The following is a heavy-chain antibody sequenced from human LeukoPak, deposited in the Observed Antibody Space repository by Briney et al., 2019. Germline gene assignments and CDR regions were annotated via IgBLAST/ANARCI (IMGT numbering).Heavy chain of an antibody. D-gene: IGHD3-22*01. Sequence: GGSLRLSCAVSGFTFSSYAMSWVRQAPGKGLEWVSAISGSGGSTYYADSVKGRFTISRDNSKNTLYLQMNSLRAEDTAVYYCAKDIDYYDSSGYYPGASDIWGQGTMVTVSS. CDR2: ISGSGGST. J-gene: IGHJ3*02. V-gene: IGHV3-23*01. CDR1: GFTFSSYA. CDR3: AKDIDYYDSSGYYPGASDI.